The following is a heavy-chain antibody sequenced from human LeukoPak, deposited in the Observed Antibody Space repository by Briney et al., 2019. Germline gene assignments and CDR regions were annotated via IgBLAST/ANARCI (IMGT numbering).Heavy chain of an antibody. D-gene: IGHD5-18*01. Sequence: SSATLSLTCTVSGDSISSGTYYWIRIRQPAGKGREWFGYIHYSGSTNYNPSLKSRVTISVDTSKNQFSLKLSSVTAADTAVYYCARTTEGGYTYGYFYYYYMDVWGKGTTVTISS. J-gene: IGHJ6*03. V-gene: IGHV4-61*10. CDR1: GDSISSGTYY. CDR3: ARTTEGGYTYGYFYYYYMDV. CDR2: IHYSGST.